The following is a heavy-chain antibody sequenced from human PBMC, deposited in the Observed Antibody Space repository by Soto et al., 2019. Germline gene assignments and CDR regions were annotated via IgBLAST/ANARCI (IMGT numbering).Heavy chain of an antibody. D-gene: IGHD1-1*01. Sequence: LGRDVSLSGLSSGLNFETHDMHWVRQGTVKGLEWVAGISTLFDRFCPDSVKGRFTISRENAKTSVFLQMNKLRTGDTGIYYCARGRSNDFVSSPPPMFDPRGQGTLVTVSS. V-gene: IGHV3-13*01. CDR1: GLNFETHD. J-gene: IGHJ5*02. CDR3: ARGRSNDFVSSPPPMFDP. CDR2: ISTLFDR.